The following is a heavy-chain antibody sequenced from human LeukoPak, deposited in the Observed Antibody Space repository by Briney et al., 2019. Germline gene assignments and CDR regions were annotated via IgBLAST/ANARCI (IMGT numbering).Heavy chain of an antibody. V-gene: IGHV1-2*02. D-gene: IGHD3-16*01. Sequence: GASVKVSCKASGFTFTDHYMQWVRQAPGQGLEWMGWINGKSGVTFYAQQFQDRITVTRDTSISTMYLELNRLTSADTAIYYCARDFDWGPDYWGPGTLVAVSS. CDR2: INGKSGVT. J-gene: IGHJ4*02. CDR3: ARDFDWGPDY. CDR1: GFTFTDHY.